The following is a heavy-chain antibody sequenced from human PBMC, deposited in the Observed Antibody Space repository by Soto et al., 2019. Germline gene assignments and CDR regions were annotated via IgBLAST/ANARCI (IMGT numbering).Heavy chain of an antibody. CDR1: GFTFSSYG. V-gene: IGHV3-30*18. Sequence: GGSLRLSCAASGFTFSSYGMHWVRQAPGKGLEWVAVISYDGSNKYYADSVKGRFTISRDNSKNTLYLQMNSLRAEDTAVYYCAKDRVPKWLRYYFDYWGQGTLVTVSS. J-gene: IGHJ4*02. D-gene: IGHD5-12*01. CDR3: AKDRVPKWLRYYFDY. CDR2: ISYDGSNK.